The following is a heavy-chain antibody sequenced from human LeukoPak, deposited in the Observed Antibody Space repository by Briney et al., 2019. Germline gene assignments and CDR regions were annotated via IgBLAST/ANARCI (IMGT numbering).Heavy chain of an antibody. V-gene: IGHV4-4*07. CDR2: IDEDGST. Sequence: PSETLSLTCSVSGQSITTYRWSWIRQSAAKGLEWMGRIDEDGSTTYNPSLRGRVSVSADTSNNQVSLKLKFVTAADTAVYFCASPRGDDSGGYYTWYFHHWGQGILVTVSS. CDR3: ASPRGDDSGGYYTWYFHH. CDR1: GQSITTYR. J-gene: IGHJ1*01. D-gene: IGHD3-22*01.